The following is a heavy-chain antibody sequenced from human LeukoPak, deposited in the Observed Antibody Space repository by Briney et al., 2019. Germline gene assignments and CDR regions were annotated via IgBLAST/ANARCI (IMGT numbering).Heavy chain of an antibody. D-gene: IGHD3-10*01. V-gene: IGHV4-59*01. CDR3: ARAISMVRGLHHYYYYMDV. Sequence: ASETLSLTCTVSGVSITNYYWSWIRQPPGKGLEWIGHVSYSGSTNYNPSLKSRITMSVDTSKNQFSLNLTSVTAADTAVYYRARAISMVRGLHHYYYYMDVWGEGTTVTVAS. CDR1: GVSITNYY. CDR2: VSYSGST. J-gene: IGHJ6*03.